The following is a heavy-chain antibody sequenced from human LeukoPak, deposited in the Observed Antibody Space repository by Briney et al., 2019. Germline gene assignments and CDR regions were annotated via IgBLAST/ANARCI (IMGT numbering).Heavy chain of an antibody. D-gene: IGHD3-3*01. CDR2: FDPEDGET. Sequence: ASVKVSCKISGHTLTELSMHWVRQAPGDGLEWMGGFDPEDGETIYAQKFQGRVTMTEDTSTDTAYMEVSSLRSEDTAVYYCAIGLDLIFGVINHWGQGTLVTVSS. V-gene: IGHV1-24*01. CDR3: AIGLDLIFGVINH. CDR1: GHTLTELS. J-gene: IGHJ5*02.